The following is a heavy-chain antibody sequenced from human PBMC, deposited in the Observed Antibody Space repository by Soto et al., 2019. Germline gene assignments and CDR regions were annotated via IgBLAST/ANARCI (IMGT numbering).Heavy chain of an antibody. CDR2: ISAYNGNT. J-gene: IGHJ6*02. CDR1: GYTFTSYG. CDR3: ARLGDIVVVPAAIPYYYGMDV. V-gene: IGHV1-18*01. D-gene: IGHD2-2*01. Sequence: ASVKVSCKASGYTFTSYGISWVRQAPGQGLEWMGWISAYNGNTNYAQKLQGRVTMTTDTSTSTAYMELRSLRSDDTAVYYCARLGDIVVVPAAIPYYYGMDVWGQGTTVTVS.